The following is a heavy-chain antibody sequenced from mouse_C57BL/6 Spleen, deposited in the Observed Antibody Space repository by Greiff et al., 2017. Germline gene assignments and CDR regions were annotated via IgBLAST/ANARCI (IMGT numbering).Heavy chain of an antibody. Sequence: VQLQQPGAELVKPGASVKMSCKASGYTFPSYWITWVKQRPGQGLEWIGDIYPGSGSTNYNEKLKSKATLTVDTSSSTAYMQLSSLTSEDSAVYYCASSLTGSWAWFAYWGQGTLVTVSA. D-gene: IGHD4-1*01. CDR2: IYPGSGST. J-gene: IGHJ3*01. CDR3: ASSLTGSWAWFAY. V-gene: IGHV1-55*01. CDR1: GYTFPSYW.